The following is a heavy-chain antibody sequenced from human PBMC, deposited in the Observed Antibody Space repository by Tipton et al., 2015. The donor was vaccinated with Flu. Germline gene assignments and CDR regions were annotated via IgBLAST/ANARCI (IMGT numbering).Heavy chain of an antibody. CDR3: ARVLGNSHSDGMDV. CDR1: GGSISSDY. CDR2: NLYSGIP. D-gene: IGHD1-1*01. V-gene: IGHV4-59*01. Sequence: TLSLTCTVSGGSISSDYWSWIRQPPGKGLEWIGSNLYSGIPKNNPSLKSRVTLSGDTSKNQFSLQLRSVTAANTAVYYCARVLGNSHSDGMDVWGQRTTVTVSS. J-gene: IGHJ6*02.